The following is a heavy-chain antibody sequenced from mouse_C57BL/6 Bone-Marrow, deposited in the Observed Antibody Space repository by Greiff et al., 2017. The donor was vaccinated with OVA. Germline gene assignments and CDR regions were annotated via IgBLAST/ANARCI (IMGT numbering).Heavy chain of an antibody. V-gene: IGHV7-3*01. D-gene: IGHD2-2*01. CDR3: ARSNYYGYDGAWFAY. CDR2: IRNKANGYTT. J-gene: IGHJ3*01. Sequence: EVQRVESGGGLVQPGGSLSLSCAASGFTFTDYYMSWVRQPPGKALEWLGFIRNKANGYTTEYSASVKGRLTISRDNSTSILYLQMKALRAEDSATYYCARSNYYGYDGAWFAYWGQGTLVTVSA. CDR1: GFTFTDYY.